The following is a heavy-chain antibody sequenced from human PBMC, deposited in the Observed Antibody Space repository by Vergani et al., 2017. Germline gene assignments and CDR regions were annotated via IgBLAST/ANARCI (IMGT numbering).Heavy chain of an antibody. CDR1: GFTFSSHG. CDR3: ARWGNEKRLDS. V-gene: IGHV3-33*01. CDR2: ICYDGSNK. D-gene: IGHD1-1*01. Sequence: QVQLVESEGGVVQPGRSLTLSCVASGFTFSSHGMHWVRQAPGKGLEWVAVICYDGSNKYYGDSVKGRFTISRDNSKSTLYLQMNSLRVEDTAVYYWARWGNEKRLDSWGQGTLVTVSS. J-gene: IGHJ5*01.